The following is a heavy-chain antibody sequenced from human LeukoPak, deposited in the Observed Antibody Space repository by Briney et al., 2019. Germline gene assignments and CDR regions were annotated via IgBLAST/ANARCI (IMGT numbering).Heavy chain of an antibody. D-gene: IGHD2-15*01. V-gene: IGHV1-24*01. Sequence: ASVKVSCKVSGYALTELSMHWVRQTPGTGLEWMGGLDPEDGKTTYAQKFQGRVTMTEDTATDTAYMELSNPRSEDTAVYFCTSRLLILLWTKDFWGQGTLVTVSS. CDR3: TSRLLILLWTKDF. CDR2: LDPEDGKT. CDR1: GYALTELS. J-gene: IGHJ4*02.